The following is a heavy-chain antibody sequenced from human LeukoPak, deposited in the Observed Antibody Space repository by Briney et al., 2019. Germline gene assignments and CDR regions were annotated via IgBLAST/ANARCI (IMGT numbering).Heavy chain of an antibody. Sequence: GRSLRLSCAASGFTFSSYAMHWVRQAPGKGLEWVAVISYDGSNKYYADSVKGRFTISRDNAKNSLYLQMNSLRAEDTAVYSCARDHPYNSGAFDIWGQGTMVTVSS. CDR1: GFTFSSYA. J-gene: IGHJ3*02. D-gene: IGHD1-14*01. V-gene: IGHV3-30*07. CDR3: ARDHPYNSGAFDI. CDR2: ISYDGSNK.